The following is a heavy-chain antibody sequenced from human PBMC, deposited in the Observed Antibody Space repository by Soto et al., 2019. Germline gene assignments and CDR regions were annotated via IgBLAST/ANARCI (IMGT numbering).Heavy chain of an antibody. CDR3: ARAPYCSSTSCYFTGAFDI. Sequence: EVQLVESGGGLVKPGGSLRLSCVASGFTFSGYSMSWVRQAPGKGLEWVSSISSSSSYIYYADSVQGRFTISRDNDENSLYLQMNSLRAEDTAFYYCARAPYCSSTSCYFTGAFDIWGRGTTVTVSS. J-gene: IGHJ3*02. CDR2: ISSSSSYI. V-gene: IGHV3-21*01. D-gene: IGHD2-2*01. CDR1: GFTFSGYS.